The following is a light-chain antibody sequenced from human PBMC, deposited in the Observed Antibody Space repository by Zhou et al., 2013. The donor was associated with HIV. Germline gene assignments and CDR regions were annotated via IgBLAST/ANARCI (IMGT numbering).Light chain of an antibody. CDR3: QHYYSYPFT. V-gene: IGKV3-15*01. Sequence: EIVMTQSPATLSVSPGERATLSCRASQSFGTKLAWYQQKPGQAPRLLIYGASIRDTGIPARFTGSGSGTEFTLTISCLQSEDFATYYCQHYYSYPFTFGPGTKVDIK. J-gene: IGKJ3*01. CDR2: GAS. CDR1: QSFGTK.